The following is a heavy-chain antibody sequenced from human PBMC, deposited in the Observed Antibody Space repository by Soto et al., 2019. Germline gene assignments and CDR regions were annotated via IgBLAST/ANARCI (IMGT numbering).Heavy chain of an antibody. J-gene: IGHJ5*02. CDR2: FDPEDGET. Sequence: SVKVSCKVSGYTLTELSMHWVRQAPGKGLEWMGGFDPEDGETIYAQKFQGRVTMTEGTSTDTAYMEPSSLRSEDTAVYYCATATSRICSSTSCYRAGFDPWGQGTLVTVSS. CDR3: ATATSRICSSTSCYRAGFDP. CDR1: GYTLTELS. V-gene: IGHV1-24*01. D-gene: IGHD2-2*01.